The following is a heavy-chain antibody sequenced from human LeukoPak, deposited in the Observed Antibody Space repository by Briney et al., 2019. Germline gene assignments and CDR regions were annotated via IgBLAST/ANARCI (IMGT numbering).Heavy chain of an antibody. CDR3: ARGPHTPGDHTIFGVAVFD. J-gene: IGHJ4*02. D-gene: IGHD3-3*01. Sequence: GRSLRLCWAAAGFTFSSDAMHWVRQAPGRELKYVSAISSNGGSTYYANSVKGRFTISRDNSKTTLYLQMGSLRAEDMAVYYCARGPHTPGDHTIFGVAVFDWGQGTLVTVSS. CDR1: GFTFSSDA. CDR2: ISSNGGST. V-gene: IGHV3-64*01.